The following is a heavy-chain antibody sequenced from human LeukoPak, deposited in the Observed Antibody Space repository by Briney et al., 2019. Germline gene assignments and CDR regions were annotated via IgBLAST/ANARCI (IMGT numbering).Heavy chain of an antibody. CDR2: ISGSGGST. Sequence: PGGSLRLSCAASGFTFSSYAMSWVRQAPGKGLEWVSAISGSGGSTYYADSVKGRFTISRVNSKNTLYLQMNSLRAEDTAVYYCAKGGRPGDAFDIWGQGTMVTVSS. D-gene: IGHD1-26*01. CDR3: AKGGRPGDAFDI. CDR1: GFTFSSYA. J-gene: IGHJ3*02. V-gene: IGHV3-23*01.